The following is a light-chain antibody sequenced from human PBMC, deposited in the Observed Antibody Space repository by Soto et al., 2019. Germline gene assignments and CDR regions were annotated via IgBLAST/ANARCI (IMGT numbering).Light chain of an antibody. CDR1: QSVSSNY. CDR3: HQYGSSPT. V-gene: IGKV3-20*01. CDR2: GAS. J-gene: IGKJ4*01. Sequence: EIVLTQSPGTLSLSPGERATLSCRASQSVSSNYLAWYQQKPGQAPRLLIYGASSRATGIPDRFSGSGSGTDFTLTVSRLEPEDFAVYYCHQYGSSPTFCGGTKVEI.